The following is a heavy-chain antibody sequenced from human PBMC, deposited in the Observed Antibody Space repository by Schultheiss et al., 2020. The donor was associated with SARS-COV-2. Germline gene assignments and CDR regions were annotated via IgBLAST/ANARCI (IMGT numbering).Heavy chain of an antibody. V-gene: IGHV4-31*03. CDR3: AIEPYYYDSSGYYEYFQH. J-gene: IGHJ1*01. CDR1: GGSISSGGYY. Sequence: SQTLSLTCTVSGGSISSGGYYWSWIRQHPGKGLEWIGYIYYSGSTNYNPSLKSRVTMSVDTSKNQFSLKLSSVTAADTAVYYCAIEPYYYDSSGYYEYFQHWGQGTLVTVSS. D-gene: IGHD3-22*01. CDR2: IYYSGST.